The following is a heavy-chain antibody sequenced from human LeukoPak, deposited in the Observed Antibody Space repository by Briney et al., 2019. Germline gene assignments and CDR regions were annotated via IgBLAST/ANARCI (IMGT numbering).Heavy chain of an antibody. J-gene: IGHJ3*02. CDR2: IYPGDSDT. V-gene: IGHV5-51*01. CDR1: GYSFTSYW. CDR3: ARLPDTAMAGDAFDI. D-gene: IGHD5-18*01. Sequence: GESLKISCKGSGYSFTSYWIGWVRQMPGKGLEWMGIIYPGDSDTRYSPSFQGQVTISADKSISTAYLQWSSLKASGTAMYYCARLPDTAMAGDAFDIWGQGTMVTVSS.